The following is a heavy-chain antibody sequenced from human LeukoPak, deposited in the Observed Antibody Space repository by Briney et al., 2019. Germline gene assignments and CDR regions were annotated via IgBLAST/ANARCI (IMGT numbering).Heavy chain of an antibody. Sequence: ASVKVSCKASGYTFTSYGISWVRQAPGQGLEWMGWISAYNGNTNYAQKLQGRVTMTTDTSTSTAYMELRSLRSDDTAVYYCARALLSMVRGVIENYYFDYWGQGTLVTVSS. V-gene: IGHV1-18*01. CDR2: ISAYNGNT. CDR1: GYTFTSYG. D-gene: IGHD3-10*01. CDR3: ARALLSMVRGVIENYYFDY. J-gene: IGHJ4*02.